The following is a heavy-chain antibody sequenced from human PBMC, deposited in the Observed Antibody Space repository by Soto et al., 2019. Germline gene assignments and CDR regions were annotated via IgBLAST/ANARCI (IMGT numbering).Heavy chain of an antibody. CDR2: INHSGST. CDR3: ARMSVIREYYYGMDV. Sequence: LSLTCAVYGGSFSGYYWSWIRQPPGKGLEWIGEINHSGSTNYNPSLKSRVTISVDTSKNQFSLKLSPVTAADTAVYYCARMSVIREYYYGMDVWGQGTTVTVSS. D-gene: IGHD4-4*01. J-gene: IGHJ6*02. V-gene: IGHV4-34*01. CDR1: GGSFSGYY.